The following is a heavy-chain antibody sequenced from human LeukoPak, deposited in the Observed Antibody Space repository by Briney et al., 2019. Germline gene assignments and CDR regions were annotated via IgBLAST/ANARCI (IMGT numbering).Heavy chain of an antibody. Sequence: SETLSLTCTVSGGSISSYYWSWIRQPPGKGLEWIGYIYYSGSTNYNPSLKSRVTISVDTSKNQFSLKLSSMTAADTAVYYCARDPSGYFNYWGQGTLATVSS. CDR1: GGSISSYY. CDR2: IYYSGST. D-gene: IGHD3-22*01. J-gene: IGHJ4*02. V-gene: IGHV4-59*01. CDR3: ARDPSGYFNY.